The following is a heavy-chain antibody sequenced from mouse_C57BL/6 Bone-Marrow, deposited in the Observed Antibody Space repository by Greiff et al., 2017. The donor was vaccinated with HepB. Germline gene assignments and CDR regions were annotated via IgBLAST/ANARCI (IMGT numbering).Heavy chain of an antibody. D-gene: IGHD1-1*01. CDR1: GYTFTDYN. CDR2: INPNNGGT. J-gene: IGHJ1*03. V-gene: IGHV1-22*01. Sequence: EVQLQQSGPELVKPGASVKMSCKASGYTFTDYNMHWVKQSHGKSLEWIGYINPNNGGTSYNQKFKGKATLTVNKSSSTAYMELRSLTSEDSAVYYCAVYYYGSSWYFDVWGTGTTVTVSS. CDR3: AVYYYGSSWYFDV.